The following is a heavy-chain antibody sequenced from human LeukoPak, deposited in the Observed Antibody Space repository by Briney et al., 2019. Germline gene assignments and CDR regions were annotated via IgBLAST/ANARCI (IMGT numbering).Heavy chain of an antibody. D-gene: IGHD6-13*01. CDR3: ARYSSSCLVFDY. J-gene: IGHJ4*02. V-gene: IGHV3-21*01. Sequence: GGSLRLSCAASGFTFSSYSMNWVRQAPGKGLEWVSSISSSSSYIYYADSVKGRFTISRDNSKKTLYLEMNSLRAEDTAVYYCARYSSSCLVFDYWGQGTLVTVSS. CDR2: ISSSSSYI. CDR1: GFTFSSYS.